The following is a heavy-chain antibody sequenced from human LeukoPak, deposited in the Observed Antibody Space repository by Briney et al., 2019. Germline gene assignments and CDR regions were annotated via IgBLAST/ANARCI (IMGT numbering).Heavy chain of an antibody. CDR1: GFTVSSNY. Sequence: PGGSLRLSCAASGFTVSSNYMSWVRQAPGKGLEWVSVIYSGGSTYYADSVKGRFTISRDNSKNTLYLQMNSLRAEDTAVYYCARDYSGWLYYGMDVWGQGTTVTVSS. D-gene: IGHD6-19*01. V-gene: IGHV3-66*01. J-gene: IGHJ6*02. CDR2: IYSGGST. CDR3: ARDYSGWLYYGMDV.